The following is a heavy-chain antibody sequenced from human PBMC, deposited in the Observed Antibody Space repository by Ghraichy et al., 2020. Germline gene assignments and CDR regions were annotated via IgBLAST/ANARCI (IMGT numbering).Heavy chain of an antibody. V-gene: IGHV3-74*01. D-gene: IGHD2-15*01. Sequence: GGSLRLSCAASGFTFGNFWMHWVRQAPGKGLVWVSRINSDGSSTSYADSVKGRFTISRDNAKNTLYLQMNSLRAEDTAVYYCARDVLPRGSWWFPSEYEAFDIWGQGTMVTVAS. CDR1: GFTFGNFW. J-gene: IGHJ3*02. CDR3: ARDVLPRGSWWFPSEYEAFDI. CDR2: INSDGSST.